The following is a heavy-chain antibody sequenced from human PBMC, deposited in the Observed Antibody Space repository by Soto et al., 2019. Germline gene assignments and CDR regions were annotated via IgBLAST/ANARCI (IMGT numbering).Heavy chain of an antibody. J-gene: IGHJ5*02. D-gene: IGHD3-3*01. CDR2: IKQDGSEK. Sequence: EVQLVESGGALVQPGGSLRLSCAASGFTFTDYWMNWVRQAPGKGLEWVVNIKQDGSEKYYVDSVKGRFTISRDNAKKSLYLQMNSLRAEDTAVYYCAIMIFGLGTDHWGQGTLVTVSS. CDR3: AIMIFGLGTDH. CDR1: GFTFTDYW. V-gene: IGHV3-7*01.